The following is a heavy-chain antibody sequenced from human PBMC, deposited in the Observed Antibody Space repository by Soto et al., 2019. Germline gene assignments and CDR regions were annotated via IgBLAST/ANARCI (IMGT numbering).Heavy chain of an antibody. CDR2: IYYSGST. V-gene: IGHV4-39*01. Sequence: PSETLSLTCTVSGGSISSSSYDWGWIRQPPGKGLEWIGSIYYSGSTYYNPSLKSRVTISVDTSKNQFSLKLSSVTAADTAVYYCASRYCGGDCYWFDYWGQGTLVTVS. CDR3: ASRYCGGDCYWFDY. D-gene: IGHD2-21*01. J-gene: IGHJ4*02. CDR1: GGSISSSSYD.